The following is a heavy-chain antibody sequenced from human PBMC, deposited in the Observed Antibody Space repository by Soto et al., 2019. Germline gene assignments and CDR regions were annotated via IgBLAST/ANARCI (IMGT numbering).Heavy chain of an antibody. CDR3: ARHVQFIAAAPINWFDP. J-gene: IGHJ5*02. D-gene: IGHD6-13*01. V-gene: IGHV4-39*01. CDR1: GGSISSSSYY. Sequence: PSETLSLTCTVSGGSISSSSYYWGWIRQPPGKGLEWIGSIYYSGSTYYNPSLKSRVTISVDTSKNQFSLKLSSVTAADTAVYYCARHVQFIAAAPINWFDPWGQGTLVTVSS. CDR2: IYYSGST.